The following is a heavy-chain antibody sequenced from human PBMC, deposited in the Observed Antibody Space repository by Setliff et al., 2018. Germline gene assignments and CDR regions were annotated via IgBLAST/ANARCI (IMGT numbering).Heavy chain of an antibody. V-gene: IGHV4-39*01. CDR3: ARLYDFCSGGSCYSGYSGYYYNMDV. D-gene: IGHD2-15*01. CDR1: GGSISSRNYY. CDR2: IYDSGWT. Sequence: SETLSLTCTVPGGSISSRNYYWGWIRQPPGKGLERIGSIYDSGWTYHHPSIKSRITISVDTSKTPFSLKMISVTAADTAVYYCARLYDFCSGGSCYSGYSGYYYNMDVWGKGTKVTVSS. J-gene: IGHJ6*03.